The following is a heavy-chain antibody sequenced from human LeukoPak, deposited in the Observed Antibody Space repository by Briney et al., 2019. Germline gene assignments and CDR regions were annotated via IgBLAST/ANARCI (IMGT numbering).Heavy chain of an antibody. CDR2: INPNSGGT. Sequence: ASVKVSCKASRYTFTSYAMNWVRQAPGQGLEWMGWINPNSGGTNYAQKFQGRVTMTRDTSISTAYMELSRLRSDDTAVYYCARGNFDWLLSDYYYYMDVWGRGTTVTVSS. V-gene: IGHV1-2*02. J-gene: IGHJ6*03. CDR3: ARGNFDWLLSDYYYYMDV. CDR1: RYTFTSYA. D-gene: IGHD3-9*01.